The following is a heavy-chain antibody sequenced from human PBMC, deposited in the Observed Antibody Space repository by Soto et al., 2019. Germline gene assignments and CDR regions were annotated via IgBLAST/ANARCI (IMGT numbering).Heavy chain of an antibody. J-gene: IGHJ4*02. D-gene: IGHD1-1*01. CDR3: ARYGTRADW. CDR1: GFTFRNYE. V-gene: IGHV3-48*03. CDR2: ISSSGITT. Sequence: EVQLVESGGGFVQPGGSLRLSCAASGFTFRNYEMNWVCKAPGKGLEWVSYISSSGITTYYADFAAGRFTISRDNAKESLYLHLNSLRVEDTAVYYCARYGTRADWWGRVTQVTVSS.